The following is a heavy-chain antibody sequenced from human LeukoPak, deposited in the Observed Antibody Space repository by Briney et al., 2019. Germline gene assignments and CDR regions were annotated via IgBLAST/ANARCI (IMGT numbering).Heavy chain of an antibody. CDR1: GGSFSGYY. Sequence: SETLSLTCAVFGGSFSGYYWSWIRQPPGKGLEWIGEINHSGSTNYNPSLKSRVTISVDTSKNQFSLKLSSVTAADTAVYYCARLVAARPNYFDYWGQGTLVSVSS. J-gene: IGHJ4*02. D-gene: IGHD6-6*01. CDR3: ARLVAARPNYFDY. V-gene: IGHV4-34*01. CDR2: INHSGST.